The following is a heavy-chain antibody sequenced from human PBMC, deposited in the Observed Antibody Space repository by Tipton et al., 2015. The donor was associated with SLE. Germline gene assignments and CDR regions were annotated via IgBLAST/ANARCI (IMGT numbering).Heavy chain of an antibody. CDR2: IKQDGSEK. CDR1: GFPFSSYW. J-gene: IGHJ4*02. CDR3: ARGEAGDPNFDY. V-gene: IGHV3-7*01. Sequence: SLRLSCAASGFPFSSYWMSWVRQAPGKGLEWVANIKQDGSEKYYVDSVKGRFTISRDNAKNSLYLQMNSLRAEDTAVYYCARGEAGDPNFDYWGQGTLVTVSS. D-gene: IGHD7-27*01.